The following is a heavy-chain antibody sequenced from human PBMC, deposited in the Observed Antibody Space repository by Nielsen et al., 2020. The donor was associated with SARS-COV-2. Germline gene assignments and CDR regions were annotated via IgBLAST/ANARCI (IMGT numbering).Heavy chain of an antibody. V-gene: IGHV3-21*01. J-gene: IGHJ4*02. CDR3: ARDAAYSRFDY. Sequence: GGSLRLSCAASGFTFNSYTMIWVRQAPGKGLEWISSVRSSVGYRYYADSVKGRFTISRDNAKNSLYLQMNSLRGEDTAVYYCARDAAYSRFDYWGQGTLVTVSS. D-gene: IGHD4-11*01. CDR2: VRSSVGYR. CDR1: GFTFNSYT.